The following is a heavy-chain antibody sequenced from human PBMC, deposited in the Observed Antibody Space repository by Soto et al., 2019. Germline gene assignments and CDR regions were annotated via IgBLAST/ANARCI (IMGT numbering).Heavy chain of an antibody. CDR1: GGSISSYY. CDR3: ARGYGDYGVPFDY. D-gene: IGHD4-17*01. V-gene: IGHV4-59*01. CDR2: IYYSGST. Sequence: QVQLQESGPGLVKPSETLSLTCTVSGGSISSYYWSWIRQPPGKGLEWIGYIYYSGSTNYNPSLKSRVTISVDTSKNQFSLKLSSVTAADTAVYYCARGYGDYGVPFDYWGQGTLVTVSS. J-gene: IGHJ4*02.